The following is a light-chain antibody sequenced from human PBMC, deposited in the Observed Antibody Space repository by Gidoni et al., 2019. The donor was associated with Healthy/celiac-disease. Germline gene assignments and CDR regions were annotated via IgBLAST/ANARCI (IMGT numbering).Light chain of an antibody. CDR1: QSVSSN. V-gene: IGKV3-15*01. Sequence: EIVMTKSPATLSVSPGERATLSCRASQSVSSNLAWYQQKPGQAPRLLIYGASTRATGIPARFSGSGSGPEFTLTISRLQSEDFAVSYCQQYNNWPMYTFGQGTKLEIK. J-gene: IGKJ2*01. CDR2: GAS. CDR3: QQYNNWPMYT.